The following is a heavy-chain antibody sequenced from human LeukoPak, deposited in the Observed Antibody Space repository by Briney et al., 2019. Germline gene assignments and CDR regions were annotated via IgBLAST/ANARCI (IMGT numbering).Heavy chain of an antibody. J-gene: IGHJ3*02. CDR1: GGSISSGGYY. CDR2: IYYSGST. CDR3: ARARPMVRGVIDAFDI. V-gene: IGHV4-31*03. D-gene: IGHD3-10*01. Sequence: SETLSLTCTVSGGSISSGGYYWSWIRQHPGKSLEWIGYIYYSGSTYYNPSLKSRVTISVDTSKNQFSLKLSSVTAADTAVYYCARARPMVRGVIDAFDIWGQGTMVTVSS.